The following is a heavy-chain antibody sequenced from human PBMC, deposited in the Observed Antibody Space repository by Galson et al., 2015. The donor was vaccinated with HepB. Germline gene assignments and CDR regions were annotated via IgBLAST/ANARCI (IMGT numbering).Heavy chain of an antibody. J-gene: IGHJ4*02. CDR2: ISGSGGSA. V-gene: IGHV3-23*01. CDR1: GFPFSSYS. D-gene: IGHD3-16*01. CDR3: AKDLRSATRTYYFDY. Sequence: SLRLSCAASGFPFSSYSMSWVRQAPGKGLEWVASISGSGGSAWYADSVKGRFTISRDNSKSTLFLQMNSLRAEDTAIYYCAKDLRSATRTYYFDYWGQGTLVTVSS.